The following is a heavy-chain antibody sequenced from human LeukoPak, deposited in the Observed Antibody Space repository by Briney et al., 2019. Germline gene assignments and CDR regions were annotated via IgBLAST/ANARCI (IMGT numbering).Heavy chain of an antibody. CDR2: IYSGGST. CDR3: VRATDV. V-gene: IGHV3-53*01. Sequence: GGSLRLSRAASGFTVSSNYMSWVRQAPGKGLEWVSVIYSGGSTYYADSVKGRFTISRDNAQNSLCLQMNSLRAEDTAVYYCVRATDVWGQGTTVTVSS. J-gene: IGHJ6*02. CDR1: GFTVSSNY.